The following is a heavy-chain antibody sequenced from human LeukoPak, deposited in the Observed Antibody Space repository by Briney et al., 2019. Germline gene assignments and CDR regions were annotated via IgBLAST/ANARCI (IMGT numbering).Heavy chain of an antibody. D-gene: IGHD2-2*01. Sequence: GGSLRLSCAASGFTFSSYGMHWVRQAPGKGLEWVAFIRYDGSNKYYADSVKGRFTISRDNSKNTLYLQMNSLRAEDTAVYYCALVVVPAATTGDYWGQGTLVTVSS. CDR2: IRYDGSNK. J-gene: IGHJ4*02. CDR3: ALVVVPAATTGDY. CDR1: GFTFSSYG. V-gene: IGHV3-30*02.